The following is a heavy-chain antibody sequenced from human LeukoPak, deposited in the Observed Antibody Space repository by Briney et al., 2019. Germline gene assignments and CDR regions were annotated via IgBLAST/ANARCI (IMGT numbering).Heavy chain of an antibody. CDR3: ARDGYSSGYFDL. D-gene: IGHD6-13*01. CDR2: ISYDGSNK. CDR1: GFTFSSYA. J-gene: IGHJ2*01. Sequence: GSLRLSCAASGFTFSSYAMHWVRQAPGKGLEWVAVISYDGSNKYYADSVKGRFTISRDNSKNTLYLQMNSLRAEDTAVYYCARDGYSSGYFDLWGRGTLVTVSP. V-gene: IGHV3-30-3*01.